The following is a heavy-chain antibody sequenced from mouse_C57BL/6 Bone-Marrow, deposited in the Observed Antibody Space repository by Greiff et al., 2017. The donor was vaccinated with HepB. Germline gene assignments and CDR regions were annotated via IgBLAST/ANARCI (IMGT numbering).Heavy chain of an antibody. V-gene: IGHV1-69*01. CDR1: GYTFTSYW. D-gene: IGHD1-1*01. Sequence: QVQLQQPGAELVMPGASVKLSCKASGYTFTSYWMHWVKQRPGQGLEWIGEIDPSDSYTNYNQKFKGKSTLTVDKSSSTAYRQLSSLTSEDSAVYYCLKMSATGYMDYWGQGTAVTVSS. J-gene: IGHJ4*01. CDR3: LKMSATGYMDY. CDR2: IDPSDSYT.